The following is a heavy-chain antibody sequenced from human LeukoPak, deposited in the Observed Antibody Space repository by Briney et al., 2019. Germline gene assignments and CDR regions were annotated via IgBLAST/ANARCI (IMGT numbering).Heavy chain of an antibody. Sequence: GSLRLSCAASGFTFSSCAMSWVRQAPGKGLEWVSGISGGGGSTYYADSVKGRFIISRDNSKNTLYLQMDSLGAEDTAVYYCAKPDSNYCTGTSCYPVYWGQGTLVTVSS. CDR3: AKPDSNYCTGTSCYPVY. CDR1: GFTFSSCA. CDR2: ISGGGGST. V-gene: IGHV3-23*01. D-gene: IGHD2-2*01. J-gene: IGHJ4*02.